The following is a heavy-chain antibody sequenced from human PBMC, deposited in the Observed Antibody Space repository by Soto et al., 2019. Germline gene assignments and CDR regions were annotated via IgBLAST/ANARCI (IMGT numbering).Heavy chain of an antibody. CDR2: INNDGSTT. Sequence: GGSLRLSCAASGFTFSSYWMHWVRQAPGKGFLWISQINNDGSTTNYADSVKGRFSISRDNARNRLYLQMNGLRAEDTAVYFCARDIRTLYYNMDVWGRGTTVTVSS. CDR3: ARDIRTLYYNMDV. CDR1: GFTFSSYW. J-gene: IGHJ6*02. V-gene: IGHV3-74*01.